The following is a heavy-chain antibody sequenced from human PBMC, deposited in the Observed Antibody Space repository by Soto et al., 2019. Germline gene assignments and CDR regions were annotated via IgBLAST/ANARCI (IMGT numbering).Heavy chain of an antibody. CDR1: GFTFSSYS. Sequence: GGSLRLSCAASGFTFSSYSMNWVRQAPGKGLEWVSYISSSSTIYYADSVKGRFTISRDNAKNSLYLQMNSLRAEDTAVYYCARGVAVAGTAFDIWGQGTMVTVSS. J-gene: IGHJ3*02. D-gene: IGHD6-19*01. V-gene: IGHV3-48*04. CDR2: ISSSSTI. CDR3: ARGVAVAGTAFDI.